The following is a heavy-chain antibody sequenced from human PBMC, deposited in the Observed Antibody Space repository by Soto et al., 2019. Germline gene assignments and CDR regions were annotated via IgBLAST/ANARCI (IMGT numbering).Heavy chain of an antibody. J-gene: IGHJ4*02. CDR2: IYYSGST. CDR3: ARDYYGSGSPPLGY. V-gene: IGHV4-61*01. Sequence: SETLSLTCTVSGGYISSSSYYWSWIRQPPGKGLEWIGYIYYSGSTNYNPSLKSRVTISVDTSKNQFSLKLSSVTAADTAVYYCARDYYGSGSPPLGYWGQGTLVTVSS. D-gene: IGHD3-10*01. CDR1: GGYISSSSYY.